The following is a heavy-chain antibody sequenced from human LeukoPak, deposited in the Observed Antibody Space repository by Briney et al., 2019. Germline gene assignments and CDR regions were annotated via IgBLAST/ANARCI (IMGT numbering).Heavy chain of an antibody. J-gene: IGHJ5*02. CDR1: GGSFSGYY. V-gene: IGHV4-34*01. CDR3: ARGFSRDYGDYSGWFDP. D-gene: IGHD4-17*01. CDR2: INHSGST. Sequence: SETLSLTCAVYGGSFSGYYWSWIRQPPGKGLEWIGEINHSGSTNYNPSLKSRVTISVDTSKNQFSLKLSSVTAADTAVYYCARGFSRDYGDYSGWFDPWGQGTLVTVS.